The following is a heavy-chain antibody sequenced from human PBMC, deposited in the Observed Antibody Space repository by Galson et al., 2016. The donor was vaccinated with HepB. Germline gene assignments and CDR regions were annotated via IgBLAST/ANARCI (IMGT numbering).Heavy chain of an antibody. D-gene: IGHD1-26*01. Sequence: SLRLSCAASGFTFGSYSMNWVRQAPGKGLEWVSSISSSSSYIYYADSVKGRFTISRDNAKNSLYLQMNSLRAEDTAVYYCARGDIVGASFDYWGQGTLVTVSS. CDR1: GFTFGSYS. V-gene: IGHV3-21*01. J-gene: IGHJ4*02. CDR2: ISSSSSYI. CDR3: ARGDIVGASFDY.